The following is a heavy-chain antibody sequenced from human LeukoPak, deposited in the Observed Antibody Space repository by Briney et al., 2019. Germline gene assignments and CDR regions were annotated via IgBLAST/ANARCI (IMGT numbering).Heavy chain of an antibody. CDR2: IRSKANSYAT. D-gene: IGHD1-26*01. CDR1: GFTFSSYW. J-gene: IGHJ6*02. CDR3: TRRKVGATTGVDYYGMDV. Sequence: GGSLRLSCAASGFTFSSYWMSWVRQASGKGLEWVGRIRSKANSYATAYAASVKGRFTISRDDSKNTAYLQMNSLKTEDTAVYYCTRRKVGATTGVDYYGMDVWGQGTTVTVSS. V-gene: IGHV3-73*01.